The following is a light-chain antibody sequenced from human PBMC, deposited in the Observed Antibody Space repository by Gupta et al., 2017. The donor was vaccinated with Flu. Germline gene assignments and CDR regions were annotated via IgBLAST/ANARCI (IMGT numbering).Light chain of an antibody. CDR2: EVS. J-gene: IGLJ2*01. V-gene: IGLV2-14*01. CDR1: SSDVGGYNY. CDR3: SSYTSSSTVV. Sequence: QSALTQPASVSGSPGQSITISCTGTSSDVGGYNYVSWYQQHPGKAPKLMIYEVSNRPSGVSNRFSGSKSGNTASLTISELQAEDEADYYGSSYTSSSTVVFGGGTKLTVL.